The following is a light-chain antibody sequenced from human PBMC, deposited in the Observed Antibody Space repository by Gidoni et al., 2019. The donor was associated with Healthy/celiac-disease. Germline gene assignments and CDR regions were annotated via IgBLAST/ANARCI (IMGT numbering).Light chain of an antibody. J-gene: IGKJ1*01. CDR1: QSVSSSY. CDR2: GAS. CDR3: QQYGSSSWT. V-gene: IGKV3-20*01. Sequence: EIVLPQSPGTLSLSPGERATLSCSDSQSVSSSYLAGYQQKPGQAPRLLIYGASSRATGIPDRFSGSGSGTDFTLTISRLEPEDFGVYYCQQYGSSSWTFGQXTKVEIK.